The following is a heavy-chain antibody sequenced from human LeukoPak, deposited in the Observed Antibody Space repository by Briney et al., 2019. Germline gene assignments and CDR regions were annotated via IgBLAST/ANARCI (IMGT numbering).Heavy chain of an antibody. V-gene: IGHV4-34*01. CDR1: GGSFSGYY. D-gene: IGHD3-3*01. J-gene: IGHJ4*02. CDR2: INHSGST. CDR3: ASLATYYDFWSGSTATDY. Sequence: SETLSLTCAVYGGSFSGYYWSWIRQPSGKGLEWIGEINHSGSTNYNPSLKSRVTISVDTSKNQFSLKLSSVTAADTAVYYCASLATYYDFWSGSTATDYWGQGTLVTVSS.